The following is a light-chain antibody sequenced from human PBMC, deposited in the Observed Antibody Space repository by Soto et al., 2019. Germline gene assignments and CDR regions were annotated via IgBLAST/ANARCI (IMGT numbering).Light chain of an antibody. J-gene: IGKJ3*01. Sequence: DIVMTQSPLSLSVTPGEAASISCRCSQSLLHRNGNSYLDWYLQRPGQSPQLLISLASNRASGVRDRFSGSGSGTDFTLHISRVEAEDVGVYYCMQALQTSFTFGPGTKVDL. CDR1: QSLLHRNGNSY. CDR2: LAS. CDR3: MQALQTSFT. V-gene: IGKV2-28*01.